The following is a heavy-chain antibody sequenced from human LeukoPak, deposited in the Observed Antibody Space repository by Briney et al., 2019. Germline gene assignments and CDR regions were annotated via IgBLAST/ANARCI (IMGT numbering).Heavy chain of an antibody. CDR1: GFTFSSHA. CDR2: ITYSGGNT. J-gene: IGHJ4*02. D-gene: IGHD3-10*01. Sequence: GGSLRLSCAASGFTFSSHAMNWVRQAPGKGLEWVSTITYSGGNTYYADFVKGRFTISRDNSKNTLYLQMNSLTAEDTAIYYCARDYRRGFDYWGQGTLVTVSS. V-gene: IGHV3-23*01. CDR3: ARDYRRGFDY.